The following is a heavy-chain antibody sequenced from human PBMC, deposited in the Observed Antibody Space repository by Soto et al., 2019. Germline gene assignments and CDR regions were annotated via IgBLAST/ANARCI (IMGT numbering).Heavy chain of an antibody. J-gene: IGHJ4*02. V-gene: IGHV3-30*18. CDR1: GFTFSSYG. CDR3: AKDRAAWGGRLDY. D-gene: IGHD3-16*01. CDR2: ISYDGSNK. Sequence: GGSLRLSCAASGFTFSSYGMHWVRQAPGKGLEWVAVISYDGSNKYYADSVKGRFTISRDNSKNTLYLQMNSLRAEDTAVYYCAKDRAAWGGRLDYWGQGTLVTVSS.